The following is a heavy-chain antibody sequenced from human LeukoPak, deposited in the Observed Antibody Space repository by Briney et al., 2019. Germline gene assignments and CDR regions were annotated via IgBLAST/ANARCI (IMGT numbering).Heavy chain of an antibody. CDR1: GFTFSSYS. V-gene: IGHV3-48*04. J-gene: IGHJ4*02. CDR3: ARLGGGGATRY. CDR2: ISSSSSTI. Sequence: GSLRLSCAASGFTFSSYSMNWVRQAPGKGLEWVSYISSSSSTIYYADSVKGRFTISRDNAKNSLYLQMNSLRAEDTAVYYCARLGGGGATRYWGQGTLVTVSS. D-gene: IGHD1-26*01.